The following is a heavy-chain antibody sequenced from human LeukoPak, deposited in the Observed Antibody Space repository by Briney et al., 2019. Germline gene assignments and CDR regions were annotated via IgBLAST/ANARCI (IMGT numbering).Heavy chain of an antibody. V-gene: IGHV3-9*01. CDR2: ISWNSGSI. Sequence: RSLRLSCAASGFTFDDYAMHWVRQAPGKGLEGVSGISWNSGSIGYADSVKGRFTISRDNAKNSLYLQMNSLRAEDTALYYCAKAKGAVADKDAFDIWGQGTMVTVSS. CDR3: AKAKGAVADKDAFDI. J-gene: IGHJ3*02. D-gene: IGHD6-19*01. CDR1: GFTFDDYA.